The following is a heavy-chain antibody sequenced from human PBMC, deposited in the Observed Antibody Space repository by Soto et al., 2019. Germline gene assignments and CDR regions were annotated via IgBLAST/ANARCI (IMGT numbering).Heavy chain of an antibody. CDR3: AHRPSSSSREYYVDY. V-gene: IGHV2-5*02. CDR2: IYWDDDK. J-gene: IGHJ4*02. D-gene: IGHD6-13*01. CDR1: GFSLSTSGVG. Sequence: SGPTLVNPTQTLTLTCTFSGFSLSTSGVGVGWIRQPPGKALEWLALIYWDDDKRYSPSLKSRLTITKDTSKNQVVLTMTNMDPVDTAPYYCAHRPSSSSREYYVDYWGQGTLVTVSS.